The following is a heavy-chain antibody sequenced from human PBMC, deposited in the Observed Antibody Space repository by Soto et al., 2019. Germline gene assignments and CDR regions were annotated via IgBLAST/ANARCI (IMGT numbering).Heavy chain of an antibody. CDR2: IYSGGST. Sequence: GWSLRLSCAASGFTVSSNYMSLVRQAPGKGLEWVSVIYSGGSTYYADSVKGRFTISRDNSKNTLYLQMNSLRAEDTAVYYCAREYYYDSSGYYLEYWGEGTLVTVSS. V-gene: IGHV3-53*01. D-gene: IGHD3-22*01. J-gene: IGHJ4*02. CDR3: AREYYYDSSGYYLEY. CDR1: GFTVSSNY.